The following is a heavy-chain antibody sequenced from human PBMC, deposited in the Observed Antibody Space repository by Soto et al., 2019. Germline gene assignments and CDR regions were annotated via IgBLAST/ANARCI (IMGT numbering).Heavy chain of an antibody. D-gene: IGHD5-12*01. V-gene: IGHV4-34*01. CDR2: INHSGST. CDR1: GGSFSGYY. J-gene: IGHJ3*02. CDR3: ARGGIGYNYAFDI. Sequence: SETLSLTCAVYGGSFSGYYWSWIRQPPGKGLEWIGEINHSGSTNYNPSLKSRVTISVDTSKNKFSLNLSSVTSAGTAVYYCARGGIGYNYAFDIWGQGTMVTVSS.